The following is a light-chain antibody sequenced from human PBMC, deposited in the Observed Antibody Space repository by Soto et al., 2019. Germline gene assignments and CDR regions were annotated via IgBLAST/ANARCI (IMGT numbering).Light chain of an antibody. V-gene: IGKV1-5*03. CDR3: QQSRTYPWT. CDR2: KVS. J-gene: IGKJ1*01. Sequence: DFQMTQSPSTLSASVGDRVTITCRASQSVTHWLAWYQQKPGKAPNLLIYKVSNLESGVPSRFSGSGSGTEFNLTINGLQPDDFATYYCQQSRTYPWTFGQGTKVDIK. CDR1: QSVTHW.